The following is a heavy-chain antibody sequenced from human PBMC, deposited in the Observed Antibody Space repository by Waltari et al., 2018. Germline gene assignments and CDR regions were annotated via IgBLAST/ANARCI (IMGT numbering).Heavy chain of an antibody. J-gene: IGHJ6*03. CDR1: GGSFSGYY. D-gene: IGHD2-2*01. CDR2: INHSGST. CDR3: ARRGYCSSTSCWYYYYYYMDV. V-gene: IGHV4-34*01. Sequence: QVQLQQWGAGLLKPSETLSLTCAVYGGSFSGYYWSWIRQPPGKGLEWIGEINHSGSTNDNPSRKIRVTISVDTSKNQFSLKLSSVTAADTAVYYCARRGYCSSTSCWYYYYYYMDVWGKGTTVTVSS.